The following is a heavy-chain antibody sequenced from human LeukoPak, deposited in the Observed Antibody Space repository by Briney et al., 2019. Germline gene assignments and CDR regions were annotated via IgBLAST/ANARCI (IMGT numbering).Heavy chain of an antibody. CDR3: AKDMCLGSYSGGFYY. D-gene: IGHD1-26*01. V-gene: IGHV3-7*01. J-gene: IGHJ4*02. CDR2: INQDGSEN. Sequence: GGSLRLSCVGSGFTFGNHWMSWVRQAPGKGLEWVANINQDGSENFYTDSLRGRFTISRDNAMKSLFLQIDSLRAEDTAVYYCAKDMCLGSYSGGFYYWGQGTLVTVSS. CDR1: GFTFGNHW.